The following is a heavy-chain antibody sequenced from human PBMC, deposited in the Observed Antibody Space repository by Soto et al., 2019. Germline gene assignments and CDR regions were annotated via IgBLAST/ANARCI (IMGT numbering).Heavy chain of an antibody. CDR1: GFIFSGSA. V-gene: IGHV3-73*02. CDR2: IGRKAKNYAT. CDR3: GRHLLVLSPLHQ. J-gene: IGHJ4*02. D-gene: IGHD6-13*01. Sequence: EVHLVQSGGGLVQPGGSLKLSCAASGFIFSGSAMHWVRQASGKGLEWVGRIGRKAKNYATEYGASVEGKFTIYRDDSKNTTWLLMTSLKSEDTAVYFCGRHLLVLSPLHQWGQGTLVTAS.